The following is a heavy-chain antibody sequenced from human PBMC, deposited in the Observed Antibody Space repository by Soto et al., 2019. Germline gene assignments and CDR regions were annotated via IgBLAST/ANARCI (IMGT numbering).Heavy chain of an antibody. D-gene: IGHD1-26*01. CDR3: ARGSGSLGYYFDY. V-gene: IGHV4-59*11. Sequence: PSETLSLTCNVSGGSMTSHYWGWIRQPPGKGLEYIGYSYYSGSTTYNPSLKSRVTISVDTSKNQFSLKVRSVTPADTAVYYCARGSGSLGYYFDYRGQGTLVTVSS. CDR1: GGSMTSHY. CDR2: SYYSGST. J-gene: IGHJ4*02.